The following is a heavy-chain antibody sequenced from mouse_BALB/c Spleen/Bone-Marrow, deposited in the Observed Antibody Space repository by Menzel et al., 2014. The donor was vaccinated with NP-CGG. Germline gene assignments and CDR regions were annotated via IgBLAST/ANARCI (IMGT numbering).Heavy chain of an antibody. Sequence: QVQLQQYGAELVKPGASVKLSCKASGYTFTFYWIHWVKQRPGQGLEWIGEINPSNGRTNYNEKFKNKATLTVDKSSSTAYMQLSSLTSEDSAVYFCARYDGPAWFAYWGQGTLVTVSA. J-gene: IGHJ3*01. CDR2: INPSNGRT. D-gene: IGHD2-3*01. CDR1: GYTFTFYW. CDR3: ARYDGPAWFAY. V-gene: IGHV1S81*02.